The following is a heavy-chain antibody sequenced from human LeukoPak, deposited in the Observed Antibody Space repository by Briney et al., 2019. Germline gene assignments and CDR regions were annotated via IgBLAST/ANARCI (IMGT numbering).Heavy chain of an antibody. J-gene: IGHJ3*02. CDR1: GGTFSSYA. CDR2: SIPIFGTA. V-gene: IGHV1-69*05. D-gene: IGHD4-17*01. CDR3: ARPAEVIDGDYDAFDI. Sequence: SVKVSCKASGGTFSSYAISWVRQAPGQGLEWMGRSIPIFGTANYAQKFQGRVTITTDESTSTAYMELSSLRSEDTAVYYCARPAEVIDGDYDAFDIWGQGTMVTVSS.